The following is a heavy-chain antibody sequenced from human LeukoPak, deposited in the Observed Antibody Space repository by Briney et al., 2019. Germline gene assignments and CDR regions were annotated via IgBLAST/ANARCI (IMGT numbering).Heavy chain of an antibody. J-gene: IGHJ3*02. Sequence: GGSLRLSCAASGFTVSSNCMSWVRQAPGKGLEWVSVIYSGGTTYYADSVKGRFTISRDNSKNTLYLQMIRLRAEDTAVYYCARDTKPPYDALDIWGQGTVVTVSS. V-gene: IGHV3-66*01. CDR3: ARDTKPPYDALDI. D-gene: IGHD2-8*01. CDR2: IYSGGTT. CDR1: GFTVSSNC.